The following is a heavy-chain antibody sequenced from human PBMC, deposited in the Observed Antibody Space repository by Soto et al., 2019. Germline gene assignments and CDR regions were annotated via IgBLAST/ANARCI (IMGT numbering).Heavy chain of an antibody. Sequence: SVKVSCKASGGTFSSYASSGGRQAPGQGLEWMGGIIPIFGTANYAQKFPGRVTITQDESTSTAYMELSSLSSEDRAVYYCARDHRPDYYGSGSYGYGMDVWGQGTTVTVSS. CDR3: ARDHRPDYYGSGSYGYGMDV. J-gene: IGHJ6*02. V-gene: IGHV1-69*13. CDR1: GGTFSSYA. CDR2: IIPIFGTA. D-gene: IGHD3-10*01.